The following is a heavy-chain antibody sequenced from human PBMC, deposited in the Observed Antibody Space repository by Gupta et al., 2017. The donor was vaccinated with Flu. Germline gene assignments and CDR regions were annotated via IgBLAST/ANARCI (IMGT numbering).Heavy chain of an antibody. V-gene: IGHV4-59*08. J-gene: IGHJ6*03. CDR1: GGSISSHS. CDR2: IYYIGST. CDR3: ARRLVAPNLDSYYMDV. Sequence: QVQLQESGPGLVKPLETLSLTCTVSGGSISSHSWNWIRQPPGKGLEWIGYIYYIGSTNFNPSLESRVTISLDTSNNQFSLKLRSVTAADTAVYYCARRLVAPNLDSYYMDVWGKGTTVTVSS. D-gene: IGHD5-12*01.